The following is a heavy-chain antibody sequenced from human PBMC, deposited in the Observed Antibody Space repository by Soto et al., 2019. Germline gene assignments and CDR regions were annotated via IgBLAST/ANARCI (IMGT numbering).Heavy chain of an antibody. D-gene: IGHD3-16*01. J-gene: IGHJ5*02. CDR3: VRIRYQLPSSVLWLDP. Sequence: SETLSLTCSVYAGFLLECYWTWIRQPPGKGLEWIGEINHVGGTNYNPSLKSRVTMSVDTSQNQFSLRLISVTAADTAMYFCVRIRYQLPSSVLWLDPWGQGTPVTVS. CDR1: AGFLLECY. V-gene: IGHV4-34*01. CDR2: INHVGGT.